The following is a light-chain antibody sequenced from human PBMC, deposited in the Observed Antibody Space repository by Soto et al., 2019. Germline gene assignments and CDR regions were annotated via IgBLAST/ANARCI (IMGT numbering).Light chain of an antibody. CDR1: QSVSSSY. Sequence: EIVLTQSPSTLSLSPGERATLSCRASQSVSSSYLAWYQQKPGQAPRLLIYGASSRATGIPDRFSGSGSGTDFTLTISRLEPEDFAVYYCQQYGSSPFTFGPGTKGISN. V-gene: IGKV3-20*01. CDR3: QQYGSSPFT. CDR2: GAS. J-gene: IGKJ3*01.